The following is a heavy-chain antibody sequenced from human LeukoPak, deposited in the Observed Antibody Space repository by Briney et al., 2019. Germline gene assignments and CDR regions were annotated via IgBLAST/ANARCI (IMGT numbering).Heavy chain of an antibody. CDR3: ARGGYLFDP. D-gene: IGHD5-12*01. Sequence: GGSLRLSCAASGCTERREGRGWVGQAEGKGVEWVANIKKDGRKKKKVNSVRGRLSSSRDHAKNSLYLEMNSLRGEDTAVYYCARGGYLFDPWGQGTLVTVSS. CDR2: IKKDGRKK. CDR1: GCTERREG. V-gene: IGHV3-7*04. J-gene: IGHJ5*02.